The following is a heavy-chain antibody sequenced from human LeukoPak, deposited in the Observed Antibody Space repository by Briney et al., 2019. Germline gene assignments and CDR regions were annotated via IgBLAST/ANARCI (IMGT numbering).Heavy chain of an antibody. CDR3: ARDAAASVRSTEYFQH. V-gene: IGHV1-69*06. D-gene: IGHD6-13*01. CDR1: GGTFSSYA. J-gene: IGHJ1*01. CDR2: IIPIFGTA. Sequence: AASVKVSCKASGGTFSSYAISWVRQAPGQGLEWMGGIIPIFGTANYAQKFQGRVTITADKSTSTAYMELSSLRSEDTAVYYCARDAAASVRSTEYFQHWGQGTLVTVSS.